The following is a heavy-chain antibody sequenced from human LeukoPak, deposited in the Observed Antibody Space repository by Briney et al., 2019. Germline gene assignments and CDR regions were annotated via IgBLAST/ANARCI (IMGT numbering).Heavy chain of an antibody. D-gene: IGHD2-2*01. Sequence: PGGSLRLSCAASGFTISRNYMSWVRQAPGKGLEWVSVIYSGGSTYYADSVKGRFTISRDNSKNTLYLQMNSLGAEDTAVYYCAAMSKATSWAYYYYYMDVWGKGTTVTISS. J-gene: IGHJ6*03. CDR2: IYSGGST. CDR1: GFTISRNY. CDR3: AAMSKATSWAYYYYYMDV. V-gene: IGHV3-66*01.